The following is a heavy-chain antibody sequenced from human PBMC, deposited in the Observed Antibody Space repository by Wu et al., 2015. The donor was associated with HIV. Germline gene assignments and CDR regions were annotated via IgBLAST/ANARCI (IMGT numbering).Heavy chain of an antibody. Sequence: QVHLVQSGAEVKKPGASVKVSCKTSGYLLTGSYIDWMRQAPGQGLEWMGRINPNSGGAKYAPNFQGRVTLTWDMSISTAYMELTRLRSDDTAIYFCARAIGWGHYYNGEEKLYFDYWGQGTLVTVSS. D-gene: IGHD3-10*01. CDR2: INPNSGGA. J-gene: IGHJ4*02. CDR3: ARAIGWGHYYNGEEKLYFDY. V-gene: IGHV1-2*06. CDR1: GYLLTGSY.